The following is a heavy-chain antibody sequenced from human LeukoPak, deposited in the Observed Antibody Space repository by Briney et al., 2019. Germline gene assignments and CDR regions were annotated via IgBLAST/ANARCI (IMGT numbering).Heavy chain of an antibody. Sequence: GGSLRLSCAASGFTFSGSAMHWVRQASGKGLEWVGRIRSKANSYATAYAASVKGRFTISRDDSKNTAYLQMNSLKTEDTAVYYCTRHLDCSSTSCYDYYYYYYMDVWGKGTTVTVSS. V-gene: IGHV3-73*01. D-gene: IGHD2-2*01. CDR1: GFTFSGSA. J-gene: IGHJ6*03. CDR2: IRSKANSYAT. CDR3: TRHLDCSSTSCYDYYYYYYMDV.